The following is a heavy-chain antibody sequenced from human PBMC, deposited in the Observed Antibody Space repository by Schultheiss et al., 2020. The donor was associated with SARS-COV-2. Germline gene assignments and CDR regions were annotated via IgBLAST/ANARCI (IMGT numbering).Heavy chain of an antibody. D-gene: IGHD6-6*01. CDR3: ARDFIGEYSSLWGYYYYGMDV. CDR1: GYSISSGYY. V-gene: IGHV4-38-2*02. Sequence: SETLSLTCAVSGYSISSGYYWGWIRQPPGKGLEWIGSMYHSGSTYYNPSLKSRVTISVDTSKNQFSLKLSSVTAADTAVYYCARDFIGEYSSLWGYYYYGMDVWGQGTTVTVSS. CDR2: MYHSGST. J-gene: IGHJ6*02.